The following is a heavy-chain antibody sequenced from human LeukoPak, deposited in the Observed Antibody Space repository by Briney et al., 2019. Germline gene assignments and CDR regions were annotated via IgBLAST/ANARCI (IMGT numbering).Heavy chain of an antibody. CDR2: INPSGGST. CDR3: ARARGSGSYPYYFDY. V-gene: IGHV1-46*01. D-gene: IGHD3-10*01. CDR1: GYTFTSYY. J-gene: IGHJ4*02. Sequence: ASVKVSCKASGYTFTSYYMHWVRQAPGQGLEWMGIINPSGGSTSYAQKFQGRVTMTRDTSTSTVYMELSSLRSEDTAVYYCARARGSGSYPYYFDYWGQGTLVTVSS.